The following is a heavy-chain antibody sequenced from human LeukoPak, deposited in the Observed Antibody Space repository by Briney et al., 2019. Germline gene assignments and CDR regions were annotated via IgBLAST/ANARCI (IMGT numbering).Heavy chain of an antibody. CDR2: IYYSGST. CDR1: GGSVSSSSYY. V-gene: IGHV4-39*01. D-gene: IGHD3-3*01. CDR3: ARGLRFLEWLPYYYYYMDV. Sequence: SETLSLTCTVSGGSVSSSSYYWGWIRQPPGKGLEWIGSIYYSGSTYYNPSLKSRVTISVDTSKNQFSLKLSSVTAADTAVYYCARGLRFLEWLPYYYYYMDVWGKGTTVTVSS. J-gene: IGHJ6*03.